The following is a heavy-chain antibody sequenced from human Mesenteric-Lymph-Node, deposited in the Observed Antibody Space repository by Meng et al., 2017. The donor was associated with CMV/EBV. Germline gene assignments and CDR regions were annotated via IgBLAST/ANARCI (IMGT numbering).Heavy chain of an antibody. V-gene: IGHV1-2*02. J-gene: IGHJ5*02. CDR1: GYTFTGYY. Sequence: ASVKVSCKASGYTFTGYYMHWVRQAPGQGLEWMGWINPNSGGTNYAQKFQGRVTMTRDTSISTAYMELSRLRSDDTAMYYCTRSDCSSTSCYFQFDPWGQGTLVTVSS. D-gene: IGHD2-2*01. CDR2: INPNSGGT. CDR3: TRSDCSSTSCYFQFDP.